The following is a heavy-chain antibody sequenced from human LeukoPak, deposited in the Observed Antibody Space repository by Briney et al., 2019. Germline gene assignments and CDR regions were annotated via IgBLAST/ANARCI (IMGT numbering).Heavy chain of an antibody. CDR1: GFTFSSYG. D-gene: IGHD2-8*01. CDR3: ARDGMVYAKGNYFDL. Sequence: GGSLRLSCAASGFTFSSYGMSWVRQAPGKGLEWVSAISGSGGSTYYADSVKGRFTISRDNSKNTLYLQMNSLRPEDTAVYFCARDGMVYAKGNYFDLWGRGTLVTVSS. J-gene: IGHJ2*01. V-gene: IGHV3-23*01. CDR2: ISGSGGST.